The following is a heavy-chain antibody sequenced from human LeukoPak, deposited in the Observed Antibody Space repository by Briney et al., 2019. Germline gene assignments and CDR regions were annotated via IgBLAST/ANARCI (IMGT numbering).Heavy chain of an antibody. V-gene: IGHV3-7*01. J-gene: IGHJ4*02. CDR3: ARLAQKNYGGNSVSSFDY. CDR2: IKQDGSEK. D-gene: IGHD4-23*01. CDR1: GFTFSSYW. Sequence: PGGSLRLSCAASGFTFSSYWMSWVRQAPGKGLEWVANIKQDGSEKYYVDSVKGRFTISRDNAENSLYLQMNSLRAEDTAVYYCARLAQKNYGGNSVSSFDYWGQGTLVTVSS.